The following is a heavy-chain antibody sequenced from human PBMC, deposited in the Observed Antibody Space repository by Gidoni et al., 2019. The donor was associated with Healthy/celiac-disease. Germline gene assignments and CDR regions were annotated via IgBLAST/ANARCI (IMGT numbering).Heavy chain of an antibody. J-gene: IGHJ5*02. CDR2: IYSGGST. CDR3: AREEYSSLFPSRWFDP. CDR1: GFTASSNY. V-gene: IGHV3-53*01. D-gene: IGHD6-6*01. Sequence: EVQLVESGGGLIQPGGSLRLSCAASGFTASSNYMSWARQAPGKGLEWVSVIYSGGSTYYADSVKGRFTISRDNSKNTLYLQMNSLRAEDTAVYYCAREEYSSLFPSRWFDPWGQGTLVTVSS.